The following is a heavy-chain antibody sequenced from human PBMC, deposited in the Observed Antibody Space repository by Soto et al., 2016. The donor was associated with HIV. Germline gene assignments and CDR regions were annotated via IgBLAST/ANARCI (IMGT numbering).Heavy chain of an antibody. V-gene: IGHV3-74*01. Sequence: EVQLVESGGGLVQPGGSLRLSCTASGFLFSTYWMHWVRQAPGKGLVWVSYIKSDGSATNYADFVKGRFTISRDNAKKMLYLEMNSLEAEDTGIYYCVRRHSFYYSMDVWGTKGQRSPSP. D-gene: IGHD2-15*01. CDR3: VRRHSFYYSMDV. J-gene: IGHJ6*03. CDR1: GFLFSTYW. CDR2: IKSDGSAT.